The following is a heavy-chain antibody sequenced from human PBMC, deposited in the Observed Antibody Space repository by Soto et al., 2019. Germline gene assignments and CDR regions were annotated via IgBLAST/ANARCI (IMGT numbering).Heavy chain of an antibody. V-gene: IGHV4-59*08. Sequence: PSETLSLTCAVSGGSISSYYWSWIRQPPGKGLEWIGYIYYSGSTNYNPSLQSRVTISVDTSKNQFSLKLSSVTAADTSVYYCPRRYRSCFDYWGQGSLVTV. CDR1: GGSISSYY. CDR2: IYYSGST. D-gene: IGHD2-2*02. J-gene: IGHJ4*02. CDR3: PRRYRSCFDY.